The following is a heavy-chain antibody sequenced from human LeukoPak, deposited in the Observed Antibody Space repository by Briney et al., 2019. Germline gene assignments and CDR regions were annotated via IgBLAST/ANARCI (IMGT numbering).Heavy chain of an antibody. J-gene: IGHJ3*02. CDR3: ARDSKGHPLSWDYVWGSYRYTGAFDI. V-gene: IGHV3-21*01. CDR2: ISSSSSYI. Sequence: GGSLRLSCAASGFTFSSYSMNWVRQAPGKGLEWVSSISSSSSYIYYADSVKGRFTISRDNAKNSLYLQVNSLRAEDTAVYYCARDSKGHPLSWDYVWGSYRYTGAFDIWGQGTMVTVSS. CDR1: GFTFSSYS. D-gene: IGHD3-16*02.